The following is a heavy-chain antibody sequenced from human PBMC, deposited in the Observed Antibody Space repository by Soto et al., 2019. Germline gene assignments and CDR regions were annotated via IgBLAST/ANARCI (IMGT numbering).Heavy chain of an antibody. CDR3: ARLNGDASSWFDP. V-gene: IGHV1-69*13. CDR1: GGTFSSYA. J-gene: IGHJ5*02. Sequence: SVKVSCKASGGTFSSYAISWVRQAPGQGLEWMGGIIPIFGTANYAQKFQGRVTITADESTSTTYKEMRNLRSKDTDVNYCARLNGDASSWFDPWGQGTLVTVSS. CDR2: IIPIFGTA.